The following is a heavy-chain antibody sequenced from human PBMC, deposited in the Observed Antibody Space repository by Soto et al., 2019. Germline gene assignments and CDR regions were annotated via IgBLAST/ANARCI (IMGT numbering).Heavy chain of an antibody. CDR1: GGTFSSYA. D-gene: IGHD6-13*01. J-gene: IGHJ6*02. V-gene: IGHV1-69*01. Sequence: QVQLVQSGAEVKKPGSSVKVSCKASGGTFSSYAISWVRQAPGQGLEWMGGIIPIFGTANYAQKFQGRVTFPADEPTSPAYMELRSLSFEDTAVYSWARLAAAAYYYYSVLDVGGQGTPVTASS. CDR3: ARLAAAAYYYYSVLDV. CDR2: IIPIFGTA.